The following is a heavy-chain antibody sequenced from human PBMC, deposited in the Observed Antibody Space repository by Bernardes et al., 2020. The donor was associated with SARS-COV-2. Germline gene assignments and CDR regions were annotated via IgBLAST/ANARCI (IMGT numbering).Heavy chain of an antibody. V-gene: IGHV4-39*01. D-gene: IGHD3-22*01. CDR3: ARCFYDSSGFYSVGKHFDY. CDR1: GVSISSSTYY. CDR2: IYYSGST. J-gene: IGHJ4*02. Sequence: SETLSLTCTVSGVSISSSTYYWGWIRQPPGKGLEWIGSIYYSGSTYYNPSLKSRVTISVDTSKNQFSLRLRSVTAADTAVYYCARCFYDSSGFYSVGKHFDYWGQGTLVTVSS.